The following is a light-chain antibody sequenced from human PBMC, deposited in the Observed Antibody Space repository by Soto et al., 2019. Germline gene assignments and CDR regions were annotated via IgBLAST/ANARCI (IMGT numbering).Light chain of an antibody. V-gene: IGKV2-28*01. CDR3: RQSRQIPRT. CDR2: LGS. Sequence: DVVLTQSPLSLPVTPGEPASISSTTSQSLLYSNGYIYLDWYVQKPGQSPQLLIFLGSNRASGVSDRFSGSVSGTDFTLSISRVEADDVGVYYCRQSRQIPRTFGGGTKVEIK. J-gene: IGKJ4*01. CDR1: QSLLYSNGYIY.